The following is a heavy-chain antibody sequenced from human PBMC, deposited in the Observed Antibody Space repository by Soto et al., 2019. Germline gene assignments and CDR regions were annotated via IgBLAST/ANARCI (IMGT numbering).Heavy chain of an antibody. V-gene: IGHV3-15*01. D-gene: IGHD1-7*01. Sequence: EVQLVESGGGLVKPGGSLRLSCAASGFTFSNAWMSWVRQAPGKGLEWVGRIKSKTDGGTTDYAAPVKGRFTISRDDSKNTLYLQMDSLKTEDTAVYYCTTRNWNYGNDYWGQGTLVTVSS. CDR2: IKSKTDGGTT. J-gene: IGHJ4*02. CDR3: TTRNWNYGNDY. CDR1: GFTFSNAW.